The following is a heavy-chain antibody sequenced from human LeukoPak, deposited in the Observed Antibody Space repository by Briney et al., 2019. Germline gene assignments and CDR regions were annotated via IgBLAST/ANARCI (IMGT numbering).Heavy chain of an antibody. CDR2: IKQEWCEK. D-gene: IGHD4-17*01. J-gene: IGHJ4*02. CDR3: ARDDTVTTRVGFID. CDR1: GFTFSSYW. Sequence: SLRLSCAASGFTFSSYWMSWVRQAPGKGLEWVANIKQEWCEKYYVDSEKGRFTISRDNAKNSLYLQMNSLRAEDTAVYYCARDDTVTTRVGFIDWGQGTLDRVST. V-gene: IGHV3-7*01.